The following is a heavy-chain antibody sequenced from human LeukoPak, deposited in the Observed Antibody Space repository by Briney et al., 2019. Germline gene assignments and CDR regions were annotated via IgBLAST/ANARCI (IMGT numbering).Heavy chain of an antibody. D-gene: IGHD3-10*01. CDR1: DGSISSSNYY. V-gene: IGHV4-39*07. J-gene: IGHJ6*03. CDR2: IYYSGST. CDR3: ARVLWVTGYYYMDV. Sequence: SETLSLTCTVSDGSISSSNYYWGWIRQPPGKGLEWIGSIYYSGSTHYNPSLKSRVTISVDTSKNHFSLKLSSVTAADTAVYYCARVLWVTGYYYMDVWGKGTTVTVSS.